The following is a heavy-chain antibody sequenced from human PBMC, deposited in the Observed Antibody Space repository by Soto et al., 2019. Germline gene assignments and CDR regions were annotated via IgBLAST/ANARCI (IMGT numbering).Heavy chain of an antibody. CDR1: GGSISSGGYY. D-gene: IGHD6-6*01. Sequence: SETLSLTCTVSGGSISSGGYYWSWIRQHPGKGLEWIGYIYYSGSTYYNPSLKSRVTISVDTSKNQFSLKLSSVTAADTAVYYCARGTAGYSSSGGNWFDPWVPETLLVTVSS. J-gene: IGHJ5*02. CDR2: IYYSGST. V-gene: IGHV4-31*03. CDR3: ARGTAGYSSSGGNWFDP.